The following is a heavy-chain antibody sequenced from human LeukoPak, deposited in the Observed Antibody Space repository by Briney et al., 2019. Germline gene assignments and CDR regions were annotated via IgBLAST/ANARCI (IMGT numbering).Heavy chain of an antibody. V-gene: IGHV1-69*13. Sequence: SVKVSCKASGYTFTSYGISWVRQAPGQGLEWMGGIIPIFGTANYAQKFQGRVTITADESTSTAYMELSSLRSEDTAVYYCARDGTSITGYDYWGQGTLVTVSS. CDR2: IIPIFGTA. CDR3: ARDGTSITGYDY. D-gene: IGHD1-20*01. J-gene: IGHJ4*02. CDR1: GYTFTSYG.